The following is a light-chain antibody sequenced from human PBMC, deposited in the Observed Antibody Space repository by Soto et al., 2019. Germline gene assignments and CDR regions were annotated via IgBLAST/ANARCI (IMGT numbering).Light chain of an antibody. Sequence: DIQMTQSPSSLSASLGDTVTITCRASQGIRNYLAWYQQKPGKAPKLLIYAASTLQSGVPSRFSGSGSGTDFTLTIRSLQTEDVATYYCQRCDNARRITFGQGKRLEIK. CDR3: QRCDNARRIT. J-gene: IGKJ5*01. V-gene: IGKV1-27*01. CDR2: AAS. CDR1: QGIRNY.